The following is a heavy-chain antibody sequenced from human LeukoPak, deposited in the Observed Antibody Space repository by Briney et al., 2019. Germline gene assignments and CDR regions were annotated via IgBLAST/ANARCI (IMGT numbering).Heavy chain of an antibody. CDR2: ISSNGGGT. D-gene: IGHD3-10*01. CDR1: GFTFSSYA. CDR3: ARDSGDDAFDI. J-gene: IGHJ3*02. V-gene: IGHV3-64*01. Sequence: GGSLRLSCAASGFTFSSYAMHWVRQAPGKGLEYVSAISSNGGGTYYANSVKGRFTISRDNSKNTLYLQMGSLRAEDMAVYYCARDSGDDAFDIWGQGTTVTVSS.